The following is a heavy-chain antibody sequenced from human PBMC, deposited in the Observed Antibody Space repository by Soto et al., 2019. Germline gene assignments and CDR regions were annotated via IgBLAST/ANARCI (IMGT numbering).Heavy chain of an antibody. CDR2: ISYDGSNK. CDR3: AKTGGGYQLLSYGMDV. V-gene: IGHV3-30*18. J-gene: IGHJ6*02. CDR1: GFTFSSYG. D-gene: IGHD2-2*01. Sequence: QVQLVESGGGVVQPGRSLRLSCAASGFTFSSYGMHWVRQAPGKGLEWVAVISYDGSNKYYADSVKGRFTISRDNSKNTLYLQMNSLRAEDTAVYYCAKTGGGYQLLSYGMDVWGQGTTVTVSS.